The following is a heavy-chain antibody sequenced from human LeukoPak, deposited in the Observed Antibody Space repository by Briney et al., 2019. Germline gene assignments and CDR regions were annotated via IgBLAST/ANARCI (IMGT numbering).Heavy chain of an antibody. CDR3: ARWDIVVVPAAVVSLPLPHHYGMDV. J-gene: IGHJ6*02. D-gene: IGHD2-2*01. Sequence: GGSLRLSCAASGFTFSSYSMNWVRQAPGKGLEWVSSISSSSSYIYYADSVKGRFTISRDNAKNSLYLQMNSLRAEDTAVYYCARWDIVVVPAAVVSLPLPHHYGMDVWGQGTTVTVSS. V-gene: IGHV3-21*01. CDR2: ISSSSSYI. CDR1: GFTFSSYS.